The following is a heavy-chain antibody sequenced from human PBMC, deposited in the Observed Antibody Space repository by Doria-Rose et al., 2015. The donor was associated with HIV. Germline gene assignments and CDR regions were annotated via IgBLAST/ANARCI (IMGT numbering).Heavy chain of an antibody. CDR1: GDTFSNHA. CDR2: IIPMFGTP. V-gene: IGHV1-69*01. Sequence: SGAEVKKPGSSVKVSCKASGDTFSNHAISWVRQAPGQGLEWMGWIIPMFGTPNYAQKFQGRVTITADESTTTAYMELSSLRYEDTAVYYCARAANYYDSSDYFLSYWGQGTLVTVPS. D-gene: IGHD3-22*01. CDR3: ARAANYYDSSDYFLSY. J-gene: IGHJ4*02.